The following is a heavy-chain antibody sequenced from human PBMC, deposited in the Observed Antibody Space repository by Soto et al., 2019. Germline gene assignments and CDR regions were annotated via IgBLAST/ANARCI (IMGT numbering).Heavy chain of an antibody. CDR3: ARHLGYCSGGTCYSDY. V-gene: IGHV5-51*01. CDR2: IYPGDSDI. CDR1: GYSFVSYW. Sequence: PGESLKISCQGSGYSFVSYWIGWVRQMPGKGLEWMAIIYPGDSDIRYSPSFQGQVTISADKSSNTAYLQWSSLKASDTAIYYCARHLGYCSGGTCYSDYWGQGTLVTVSS. J-gene: IGHJ4*02. D-gene: IGHD2-15*01.